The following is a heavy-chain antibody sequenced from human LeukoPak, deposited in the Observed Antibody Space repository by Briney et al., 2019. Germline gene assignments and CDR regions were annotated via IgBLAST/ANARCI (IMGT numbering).Heavy chain of an antibody. CDR3: ARDLGGITMMD. D-gene: IGHD3-22*01. V-gene: IGHV1-69*13. J-gene: IGHJ4*02. CDR2: IIPISGTA. CDR1: GGTFSSYA. Sequence: SVKVSCKAPGGTFSSYAISWVRQAPGQGLEWIAGIIPISGTAHYAQTFQGRVTVTSDVSTSTAYTELSSLRSEDTAVYYCARDLGGITMMDWGQGTLVTVSS.